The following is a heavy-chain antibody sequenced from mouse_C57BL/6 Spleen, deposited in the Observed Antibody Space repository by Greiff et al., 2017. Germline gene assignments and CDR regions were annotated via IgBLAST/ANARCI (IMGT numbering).Heavy chain of an antibody. CDR3: TLLRYYFDY. CDR1: GFTFSNYW. V-gene: IGHV6-3*01. Sequence: EVQGVESGGGLVQPGGSMKLSCVASGFTFSNYWMHWVRQSPEKGLEWVAQIRLKSDNYATHYAESVKGRFTISRDDSKSSVYLQMNNLRAEDTGIYYCTLLRYYFDYWGQGTTLTVSS. D-gene: IGHD1-1*01. J-gene: IGHJ2*01. CDR2: IRLKSDNYAT.